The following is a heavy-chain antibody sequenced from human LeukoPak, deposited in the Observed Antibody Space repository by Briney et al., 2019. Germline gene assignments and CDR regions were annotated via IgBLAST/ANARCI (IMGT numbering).Heavy chain of an antibody. J-gene: IGHJ4*02. CDR2: INHSGST. Sequence: SETLSLTCAVYGGSFSGYYWSWIRQPSGKGLEWIGEINHSGSTNYNPSLKSRVTISVDTSKNQFSLKLSSVTAADTAVYYCARHSGGYIDYDRKGFDYWGQGTLVTVSS. CDR1: GGSFSGYY. V-gene: IGHV4-34*01. D-gene: IGHD5-12*01. CDR3: ARHSGGYIDYDRKGFDY.